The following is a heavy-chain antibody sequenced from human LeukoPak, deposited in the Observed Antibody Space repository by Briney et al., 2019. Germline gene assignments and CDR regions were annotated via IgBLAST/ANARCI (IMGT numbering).Heavy chain of an antibody. CDR1: GGSFSGYY. CDR3: ARGRPDGYMDV. Sequence: SETLSLTCTVYGGSFSGYYWSWIRQPPGKGLEWIGEINHSGSTNYNPSLKSRVTISVDTSKNQFSLKLSSVTAADTAVYYCARGRPDGYMDVWGKGTTVTVSS. D-gene: IGHD6-6*01. CDR2: INHSGST. J-gene: IGHJ6*03. V-gene: IGHV4-34*01.